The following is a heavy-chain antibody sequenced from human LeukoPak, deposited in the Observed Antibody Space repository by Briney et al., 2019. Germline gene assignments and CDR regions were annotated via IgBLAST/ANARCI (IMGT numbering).Heavy chain of an antibody. CDR1: GFTFSSYG. J-gene: IGHJ4*02. V-gene: IGHV3-30*18. Sequence: GGSLRLSCAASGFTFSSYGMHWVRQAPGKGLEWVAVISYDGSNKYYADPVKGRFTISRDNSKNTLYLQMNSLRAEDTAVYYCAKGQIKQDSYFDYWGQGTLVTVSS. CDR3: AKGQIKQDSYFDY. D-gene: IGHD2-15*01. CDR2: ISYDGSNK.